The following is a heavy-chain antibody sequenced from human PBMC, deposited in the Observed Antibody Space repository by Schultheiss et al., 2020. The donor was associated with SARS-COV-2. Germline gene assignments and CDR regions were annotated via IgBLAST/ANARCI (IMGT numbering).Heavy chain of an antibody. V-gene: IGHV3-7*03. Sequence: GGSLRLSCAASGFTFSNHWMTWVRQAPGKGLERVASIKHDATEEYYLDSVKGRFTISRDNAKNSLDLQMDSLRADDTAVYYCVRAYQGAFDQWGQGSLVTVSS. CDR3: VRAYQGAFDQ. D-gene: IGHD4/OR15-4a*01. CDR2: IKHDATEE. CDR1: GFTFSNHW. J-gene: IGHJ4*02.